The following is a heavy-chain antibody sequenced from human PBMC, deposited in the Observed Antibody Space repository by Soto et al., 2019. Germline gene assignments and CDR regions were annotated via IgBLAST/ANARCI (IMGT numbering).Heavy chain of an antibody. CDR1: CGSINSGGYY. CDR2: IYSGGST. Sequence: PSETLSLTCTVSCGSINSGGYYWVWIRQPPGKGLEWIGSIYSGGSTYYNPSLKSRVTISVDSSKNQFSLKLSSVTAADTAVYYCATSGDRYYYYGMDVWGQGTTVT. J-gene: IGHJ6*02. D-gene: IGHD3-10*01. V-gene: IGHV4-39*01. CDR3: ATSGDRYYYYGMDV.